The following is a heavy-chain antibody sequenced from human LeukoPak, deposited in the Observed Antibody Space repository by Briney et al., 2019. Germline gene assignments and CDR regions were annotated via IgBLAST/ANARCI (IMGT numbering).Heavy chain of an antibody. Sequence: GGSLRLSCAASGFTFSNAWMGWVRQAPGKGLEWVGRIKSKTDGGTTDYAAPVKGRFTISRDDSKNTLYLQMNSLKTEDTAVYYCTTDPGRNYDILTGYFDSWFDPWGQGTLVTVSS. CDR1: GFTFSNAW. CDR3: TTDPGRNYDILTGYFDSWFDP. V-gene: IGHV3-15*01. D-gene: IGHD3-9*01. CDR2: IKSKTDGGTT. J-gene: IGHJ5*02.